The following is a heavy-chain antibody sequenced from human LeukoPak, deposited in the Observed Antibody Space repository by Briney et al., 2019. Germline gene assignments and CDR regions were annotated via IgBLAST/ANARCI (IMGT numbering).Heavy chain of an antibody. Sequence: GGSLRLSCSDSGFTFRNHWMTWVRQAPGNGLEWVANIKEDGSETFYSDSLKGRFIISRDKAQNSLYLQMNSLIVDDTAMYYCTRIWDESGYYFGYFDSWGQGTLVTVSS. CDR3: TRIWDESGYYFGYFDS. J-gene: IGHJ4*02. D-gene: IGHD3-22*01. CDR2: IKEDGSET. V-gene: IGHV3-7*01. CDR1: GFTFRNHW.